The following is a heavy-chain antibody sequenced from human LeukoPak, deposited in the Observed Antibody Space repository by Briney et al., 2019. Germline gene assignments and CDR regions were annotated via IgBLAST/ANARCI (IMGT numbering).Heavy chain of an antibody. V-gene: IGHV3-23*01. D-gene: IGHD3-10*01. CDR1: GFTFSSYG. CDR3: AKAGSVYYFDY. J-gene: IGHJ4*02. CDR2: ISGSGGST. Sequence: GGTLRLSCAASGFTFSSYGMSWVRQAPGKGLEWVSAISGSGGSTYYADSVKGRFTISRDNSKNTLYLQMNSLRAEDTAVYYCAKAGSVYYFDYWGQGTLVTVSS.